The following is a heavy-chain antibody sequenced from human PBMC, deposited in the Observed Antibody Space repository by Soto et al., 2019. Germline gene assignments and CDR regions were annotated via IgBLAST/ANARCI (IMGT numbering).Heavy chain of an antibody. CDR3: AKGVPSNYYYYYMDV. CDR1: GFTFSSYA. J-gene: IGHJ6*03. Sequence: GGSLRLSCAASGFTFSSYAMSWVRQAPGKGLEWVSAISGSGGSTYYADSVKGRFTISRDNSKNTMYLQMNSLRAEDTAVYYSAKGVPSNYYYYYMDVWGKGTTVTVSS. CDR2: ISGSGGST. V-gene: IGHV3-23*01.